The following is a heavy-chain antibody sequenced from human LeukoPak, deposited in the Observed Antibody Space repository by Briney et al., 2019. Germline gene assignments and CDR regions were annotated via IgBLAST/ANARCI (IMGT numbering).Heavy chain of an antibody. CDR2: IYTSGST. CDR3: ARGYRGTDFDY. CDR1: GGSISSYY. D-gene: IGHD5-18*01. V-gene: IGHV4-4*07. Sequence: SETLSLTCTVSGGSISSYYWSWIRQPAGRGLEWIGRIYTSGSTNYNPSLKSRVTMSVDTSRNQFSLKLSSVAAADTAVYYCARGYRGTDFDYWGQGTLVTVSS. J-gene: IGHJ4*02.